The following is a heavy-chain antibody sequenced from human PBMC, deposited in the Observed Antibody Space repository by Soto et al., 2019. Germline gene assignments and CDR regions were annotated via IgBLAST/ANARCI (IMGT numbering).Heavy chain of an antibody. CDR3: ARQGKIVVAPFDY. J-gene: IGHJ4*02. Sequence: LKISCKGSGYSFTSYWIGWVRQMPGKGLEWMGIIYPGDSDTRYSPSFQGQVTISADKSISTAYLQWSSLKASDTAMYYCARQGKIVVAPFDYWGQGTLVTVSS. D-gene: IGHD2-15*01. CDR1: GYSFTSYW. V-gene: IGHV5-51*01. CDR2: IYPGDSDT.